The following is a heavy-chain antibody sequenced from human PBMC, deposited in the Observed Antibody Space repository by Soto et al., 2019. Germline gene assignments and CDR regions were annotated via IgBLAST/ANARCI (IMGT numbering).Heavy chain of an antibody. V-gene: IGHV4-59*01. J-gene: IGHJ4*02. Sequence: SETLSLTCTVSGTSISSYYWSWIRQPPGKGLEWIANIHYSGTTNYNPSLASRVTLSVDTSKNQFSLKMTSVTTADRAMYFCARYNSYAIDYWGRGTLVTVSS. CDR2: IHYSGTT. CDR3: ARYNSYAIDY. CDR1: GTSISSYY. D-gene: IGHD2-8*01.